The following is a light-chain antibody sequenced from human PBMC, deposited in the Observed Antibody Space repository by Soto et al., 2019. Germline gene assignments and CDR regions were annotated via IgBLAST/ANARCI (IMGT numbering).Light chain of an antibody. Sequence: ALTQPRSVSGSPGQSVTISCTGTSSDVGGYNYVSWYQQHPGKAPKLMIYDVSKRPSGVPDRFAGSKSGNTASLTIAGLQAEDEADYYCCSYAGSYAYVFGTGTKLTVL. CDR3: CSYAGSYAYV. V-gene: IGLV2-11*01. J-gene: IGLJ1*01. CDR1: SSDVGGYNY. CDR2: DVS.